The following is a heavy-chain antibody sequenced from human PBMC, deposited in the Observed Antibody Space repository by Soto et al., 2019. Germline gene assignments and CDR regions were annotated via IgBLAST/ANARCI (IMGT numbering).Heavy chain of an antibody. CDR1: GYTFNTFG. J-gene: IGHJ3*02. D-gene: IGHD4-17*01. Sequence: QVQLVQSGADVKRPGASVKVSCKASGYTFNTFGVTWVRQAPGQGLEWLGWISAYNGNTNYAQKLQGRLTLTTDTSTSTISLELRSLRSDDTAVYYCARTSYGTFDIWRQGTMVTVSS. CDR3: ARTSYGTFDI. CDR2: ISAYNGNT. V-gene: IGHV1-18*01.